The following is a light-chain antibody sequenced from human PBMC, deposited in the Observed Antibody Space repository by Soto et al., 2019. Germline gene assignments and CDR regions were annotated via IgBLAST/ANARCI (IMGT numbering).Light chain of an antibody. Sequence: QSALTQPASVSGSPGQSITICCTGTSSDVGGYNYVSWYQQHPGKAPKLMIYEVSNRPSGVSNRFSGSKSGNTASLTISGLQAEDEADYYCSSYTSSGTLVVFGTGTKLTVL. J-gene: IGLJ1*01. CDR3: SSYTSSGTLVV. V-gene: IGLV2-14*01. CDR1: SSDVGGYNY. CDR2: EVS.